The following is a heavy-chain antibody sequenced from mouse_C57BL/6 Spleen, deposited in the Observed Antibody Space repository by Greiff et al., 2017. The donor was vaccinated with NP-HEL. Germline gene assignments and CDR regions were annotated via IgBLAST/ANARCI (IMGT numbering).Heavy chain of an antibody. V-gene: IGHV1-7*01. CDR2: INPSSGYT. J-gene: IGHJ3*01. CDR3: ANYDYDVLAGFAY. CDR1: GYTFTSYW. D-gene: IGHD2-4*01. Sequence: VKLQESGAELAKPGASVKLSCKASGYTFTSYWMHWVKQRPGQGLEWIGYINPSSGYTKYNQKFKDKATLTADKSSSTAYMQLSSLTYEDSAVYYCANYDYDVLAGFAYWGQGTLVTVSA.